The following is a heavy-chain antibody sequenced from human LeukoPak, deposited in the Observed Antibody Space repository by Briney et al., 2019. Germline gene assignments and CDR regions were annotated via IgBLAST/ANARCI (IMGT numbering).Heavy chain of an antibody. D-gene: IGHD2-2*01. V-gene: IGHV1-18*01. Sequence: ASVKVSCKASGYTFTSYGISWVRQAPGQGLEWMGWISAYNGNTNYAQKLQGRVTMTTDTSTSAAYMELRSLRSDDTAVYYCARDLVPAAPHLDYYYYYMDVWGKGTTVTVSS. J-gene: IGHJ6*03. CDR1: GYTFTSYG. CDR2: ISAYNGNT. CDR3: ARDLVPAAPHLDYYYYYMDV.